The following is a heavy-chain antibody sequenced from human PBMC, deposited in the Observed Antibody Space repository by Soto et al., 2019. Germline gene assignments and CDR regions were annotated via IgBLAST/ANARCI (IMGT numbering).Heavy chain of an antibody. CDR3: ENGAGLADDAFDI. J-gene: IGHJ3*02. V-gene: IGHV1-2*04. D-gene: IGHD2-15*01. CDR1: GEICTGYH. Sequence: KVSFKASGEICTGYHMHGRRQAPGPGVEGMGWINPNRGGTNYPQTFQGWVTITRETSISTAYMEVRRLRADDTAGYCCENGAGLADDAFDIWRQYTIATVS. CDR2: INPNRGGT.